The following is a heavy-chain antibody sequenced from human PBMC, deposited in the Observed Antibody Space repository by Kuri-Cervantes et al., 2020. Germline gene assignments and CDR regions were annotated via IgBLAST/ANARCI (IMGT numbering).Heavy chain of an antibody. D-gene: IGHD4-17*01. CDR1: GFTFSNAW. V-gene: IGHV3-15*01. CDR3: ASNRMTTNYYYGMDV. J-gene: IGHJ6*02. Sequence: ETLSLTCAASGFTFSNAWMSWVRQAPGKGLEWVGRIKSKTDGGTTDYAAPVKGRFTISRDASKNTLYLQMNSLKTEDTAVYYCASNRMTTNYYYGMDVWGQGTTVTVSS. CDR2: IKSKTDGGTT.